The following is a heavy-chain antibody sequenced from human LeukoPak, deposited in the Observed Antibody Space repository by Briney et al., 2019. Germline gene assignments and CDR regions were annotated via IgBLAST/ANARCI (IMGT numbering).Heavy chain of an antibody. CDR2: LSWNGATV. J-gene: IGHJ3*02. CDR1: GFTFDDYA. V-gene: IGHV3-9*01. CDR3: ARGTTSRALDVSDI. Sequence: PGGSLRLSCAASGFTFDDYAMHWVRQAPGKGLEWVSGLSWNGATVGYADSVKGRFTISRDNTKNSLYLQMNSLRAEDTAVYYCARGTTSRALDVSDIWGQGTMVTVSS. D-gene: IGHD1-7*01.